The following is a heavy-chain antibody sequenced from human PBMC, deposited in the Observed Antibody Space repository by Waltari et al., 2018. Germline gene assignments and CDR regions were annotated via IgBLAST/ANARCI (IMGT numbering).Heavy chain of an antibody. Sequence: QVNLVQSGADVRKPGASVTVSCKASGYRFINYFIHWVRQAPGQGLEWIGRINCRNGGTDYAQKFQGRVTLTRDTSISTAYMELSGLTLDDTAIYYCTVIAGDFDIWGPGTMVTASS. CDR3: TVIAGDFDI. D-gene: IGHD2-21*01. V-gene: IGHV1-2*06. J-gene: IGHJ3*02. CDR2: INCRNGGT. CDR1: GYRFINYF.